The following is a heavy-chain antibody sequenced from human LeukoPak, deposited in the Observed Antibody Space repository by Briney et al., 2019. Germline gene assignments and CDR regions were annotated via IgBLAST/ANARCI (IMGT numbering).Heavy chain of an antibody. V-gene: IGHV3-48*01. D-gene: IGHD1-26*01. CDR2: ITTRSAI. CDR1: GFTFSSYS. CDR3: ARDRAPYSGSYFDY. Sequence: GGSLRLSCAASGFTFSSYSMNWVRQAPGKGLEWVSYITTRSAIYYADSVKGRFTISRDNAKDSLYLQMNSLRADDTAVYYCARDRAPYSGSYFDYWGQGTLVTVSS. J-gene: IGHJ4*02.